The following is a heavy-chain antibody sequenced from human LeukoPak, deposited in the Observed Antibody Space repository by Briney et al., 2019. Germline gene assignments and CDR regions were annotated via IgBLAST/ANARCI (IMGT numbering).Heavy chain of an antibody. CDR3: AKGLFSAFDKYLDS. D-gene: IGHD5-12*01. CDR1: GFYFESYT. Sequence: GGSLRLSCAASGFYFESYTMTWVRQAPGKGLEWVSLISATSSDINYAESVRGRFTITRDNAKNSLFLQMDSLRVEDTAIYYCAKGLFSAFDKYLDSWGQGTLVTVSS. J-gene: IGHJ4*02. CDR2: ISATSSDI. V-gene: IGHV3-21*04.